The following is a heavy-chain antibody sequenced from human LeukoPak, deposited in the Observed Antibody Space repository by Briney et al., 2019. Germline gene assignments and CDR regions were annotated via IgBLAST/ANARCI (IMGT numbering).Heavy chain of an antibody. CDR2: INPNSGGT. J-gene: IGHJ3*02. D-gene: IGHD3-22*01. V-gene: IGHV1-2*02. Sequence: ASVKVSCKASGYTFTGYYMHWVRQAPGQGLEWMGWINPNSGGTNYAQKFQGRVTMTRDTSISTAYMELSRLRSDDTAVYYCAREHSSGYYFDAFDIWGQGTMVTVSS. CDR1: GYTFTGYY. CDR3: AREHSSGYYFDAFDI.